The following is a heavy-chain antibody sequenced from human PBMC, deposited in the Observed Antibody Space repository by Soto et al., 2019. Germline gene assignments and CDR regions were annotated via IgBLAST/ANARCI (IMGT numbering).Heavy chain of an antibody. CDR1: GFTVSGSY. J-gene: IGHJ4*02. CDR2: IYSGGST. V-gene: IGHV3-53*01. D-gene: IGHD1-26*01. CDR3: ARVRPEWELGGNYFDY. Sequence: GGSLRLSCAASGFTVSGSYMSWVRQAPGKGLDWVSLIYSGGSTYYADSVKGRFTISRDNSKNTLYLQMHSLRAEDTAMYYCARVRPEWELGGNYFDYWGQGTTVTVSS.